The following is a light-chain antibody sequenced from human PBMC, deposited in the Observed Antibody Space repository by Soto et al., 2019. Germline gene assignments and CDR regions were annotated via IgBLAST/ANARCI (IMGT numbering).Light chain of an antibody. CDR3: QQTKDWPGT. J-gene: IGKJ1*01. Sequence: EILMTQSPATLSVSPGERVTFSCRASQSVSYYLAWYQQKPGQAPGLLIYDASTRATGIPVRFSGSGSGTEFTLTISSLQYEDFGVYYCQQTKDWPGTLGQGTKVDIK. V-gene: IGKV3-15*01. CDR2: DAS. CDR1: QSVSYY.